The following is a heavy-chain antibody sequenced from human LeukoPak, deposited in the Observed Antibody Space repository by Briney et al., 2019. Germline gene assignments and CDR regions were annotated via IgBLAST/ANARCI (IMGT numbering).Heavy chain of an antibody. CDR1: GFTFSDAW. J-gene: IGHJ6*03. CDR3: GTLPLYYDGWSGSYVDL. V-gene: IGHV3-15*01. CDR2: MKSQTDGGTA. Sequence: GGSLRLSCAAFGFTFSDAWLSWVRQAPGKGLEWVGRMKSQTDGGTADYAAPVKGRFTISRDDSKNTLYLEINSLKTDDTAVYYCGTLPLYYDGWSGSYVDLWGKGTTVTVSS. D-gene: IGHD3-3*01.